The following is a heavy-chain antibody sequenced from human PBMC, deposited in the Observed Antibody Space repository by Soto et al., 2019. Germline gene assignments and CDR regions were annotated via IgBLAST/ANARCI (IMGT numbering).Heavy chain of an antibody. V-gene: IGHV3-9*01. CDR3: VKDRSRGGDVSTYYFDF. CDR2: ISWSSVYT. Sequence: EVQLVESGGGLVQPGGSLRLSCAASEFTVGDYAMHWVRQAPGKGLEWVAFISWSSVYTGYADSVKGRITISRDNAKNALYLEMNSLRPEDTSLYDCVKDRSRGGDVSTYYFDFWGQGTLVTVSS. J-gene: IGHJ4*02. CDR1: EFTVGDYA. D-gene: IGHD2-21*02.